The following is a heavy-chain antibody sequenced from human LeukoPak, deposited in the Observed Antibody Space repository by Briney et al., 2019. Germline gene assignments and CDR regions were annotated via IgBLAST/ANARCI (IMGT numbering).Heavy chain of an antibody. J-gene: IGHJ6*03. CDR3: ARDSGSYYRSDYYYYMDV. CDR2: IWFDGSNK. V-gene: IGHV3-33*01. CDR1: GFTFSSFG. D-gene: IGHD1-26*01. Sequence: QAGGSLRLSCAASGFTFSSFGMHWVRQAPGKGLEWVAVIWFDGSNKYFGDSVKGRFTIYRDNSKNTVYLQMNSLRAEDTAVYYCARDSGSYYRSDYYYYMDVWGEGTTVTVSS.